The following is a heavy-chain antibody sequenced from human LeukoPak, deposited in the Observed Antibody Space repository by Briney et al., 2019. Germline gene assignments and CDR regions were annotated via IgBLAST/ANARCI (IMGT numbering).Heavy chain of an antibody. Sequence: PGRSLRLSCAASGFTFSSYAMHWVRQAPGKGLEWVAVISYDGSNKYHADSVKGRFTISRDNSKNTLYLQMNSLRAEDTAVYYCARDPKKYYDFWGGTLYYFDYWGQGTLVTVSS. D-gene: IGHD3-3*01. CDR1: GFTFSSYA. J-gene: IGHJ4*02. CDR2: ISYDGSNK. V-gene: IGHV3-30-3*01. CDR3: ARDPKKYYDFWGGTLYYFDY.